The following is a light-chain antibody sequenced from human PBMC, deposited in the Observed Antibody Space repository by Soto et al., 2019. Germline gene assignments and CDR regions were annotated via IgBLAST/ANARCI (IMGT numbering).Light chain of an antibody. V-gene: IGKV3-11*01. CDR2: GAS. CDR1: QSVSSY. J-gene: IGKJ5*01. Sequence: EIVLTQSPATLYLSPGERATLSCRASQSVSSYLAWYQQRPGQAPRLLIYGASNRATGIPARFSGSGSGTVFTLTISSLEAEDCAIIYGQKRTDWPMTFGQGTRLEIK. CDR3: QKRTDWPMT.